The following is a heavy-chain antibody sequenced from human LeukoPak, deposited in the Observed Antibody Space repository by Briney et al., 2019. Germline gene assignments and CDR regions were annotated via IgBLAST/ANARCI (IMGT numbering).Heavy chain of an antibody. CDR3: TAGYGNSDFDY. Sequence: SGGSLRLSCVASGFTFSDAWVTWVRQAPGKGLEWVGRNKNNRDGGTTDDAAPVRGRFTMSRDDSRNTVYLQMNSLQTEDTAVYFCTAGYGNSDFDYWGQGTLVTVSP. CDR1: GFTFSDAW. J-gene: IGHJ4*02. CDR2: NKNNRDGGTT. V-gene: IGHV3-15*01. D-gene: IGHD5-18*01.